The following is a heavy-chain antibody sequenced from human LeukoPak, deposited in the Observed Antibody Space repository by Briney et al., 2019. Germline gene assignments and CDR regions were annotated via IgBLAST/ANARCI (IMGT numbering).Heavy chain of an antibody. V-gene: IGHV1-8*01. CDR2: MNPNSGNT. CDR1: GYTFTSYD. D-gene: IGHD3-3*01. J-gene: IGHJ4*02. Sequence: ASVKVSCKASGYTFTSYDINWVRQAPGQGLEWMGWMNPNSGNTGYAQKFQGRVTMTRNTSTRTAYMELSSLRSEDTAVYYCARIQEWKSFDYWGQGTLVTVSS. CDR3: ARIQEWKSFDY.